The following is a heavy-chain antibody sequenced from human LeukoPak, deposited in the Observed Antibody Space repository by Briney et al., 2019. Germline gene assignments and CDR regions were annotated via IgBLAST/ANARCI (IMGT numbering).Heavy chain of an antibody. V-gene: IGHV4-34*01. CDR2: INHSGST. J-gene: IGHJ4*02. D-gene: IGHD6-13*01. CDR1: GGSFSGYY. Sequence: SETLSLPFAVYGGSFSGYYWSWIRPPPGKGPEWIGEINHSGSTNYNPSLKSRVTISVDTSKNQFSLKLSSVTAADTAVYYCARRSSWHPFDYWGQGTLVTVSS. CDR3: ARRSSWHPFDY.